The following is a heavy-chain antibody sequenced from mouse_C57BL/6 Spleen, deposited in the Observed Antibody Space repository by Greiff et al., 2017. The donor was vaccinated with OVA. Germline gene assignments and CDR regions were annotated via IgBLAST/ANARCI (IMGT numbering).Heavy chain of an antibody. CDR1: GFTFSDYY. Sequence: EVNLVESGGGLVQPGGSLKLSCAASGFTFSDYYMYWVRQTPEKRLEWVAYISNGGGSTYYPDTVKGRFTISRDNAKNTLYLQMSRLKAEDTAMYYCARPQPPYWYFDVWGTGTTVTVSS. V-gene: IGHV5-12*01. CDR2: ISNGGGST. D-gene: IGHD6-1*01. CDR3: ARPQPPYWYFDV. J-gene: IGHJ1*03.